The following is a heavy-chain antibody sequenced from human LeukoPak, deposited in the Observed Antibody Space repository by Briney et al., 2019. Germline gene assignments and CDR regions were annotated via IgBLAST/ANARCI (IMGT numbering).Heavy chain of an antibody. V-gene: IGHV4-59*01. CDR2: ISYTGST. D-gene: IGHD3-10*01. Sequence: SETLSLTCTVSGGSISSYYWSWIRQPPGKGLEWIGHISYTGSTKYNPSLKSRATISLDTSKNQFSLKLSSVTAADTAVYYCARSFGTMVRGLIGYWGQGTLVTVSS. CDR1: GGSISSYY. CDR3: ARSFGTMVRGLIGY. J-gene: IGHJ4*02.